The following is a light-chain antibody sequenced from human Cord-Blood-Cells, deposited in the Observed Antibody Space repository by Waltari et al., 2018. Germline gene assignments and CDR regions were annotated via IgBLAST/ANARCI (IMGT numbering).Light chain of an antibody. V-gene: IGKV3-15*01. CDR2: GAS. Sequence: IVMTQSPATLSVSPGARATLSCRASQSVSSNLAWYQQKPGQAHRLLIYGASTSATGIPARCSGSGSRTEFTLTISILQSEDVAFYYCQQYNNWPGTFGQGTKVEIK. CDR3: QQYNNWPGT. CDR1: QSVSSN. J-gene: IGKJ1*01.